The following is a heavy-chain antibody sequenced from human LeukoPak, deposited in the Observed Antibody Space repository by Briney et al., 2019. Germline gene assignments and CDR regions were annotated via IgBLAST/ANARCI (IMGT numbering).Heavy chain of an antibody. Sequence: GGSLRLSCAASGFTFSSYAMHWVRQAPGKGLEYVSAISSNGGGTYYANSVKGRFTISRDNSKNTLYLQMGSLRAEDMAVYYCAREGDPNYGSGSQGFDYWGQGTLVTVSS. CDR1: GFTFSSYA. D-gene: IGHD3-10*01. CDR2: ISSNGGGT. CDR3: AREGDPNYGSGSQGFDY. V-gene: IGHV3-64*01. J-gene: IGHJ4*02.